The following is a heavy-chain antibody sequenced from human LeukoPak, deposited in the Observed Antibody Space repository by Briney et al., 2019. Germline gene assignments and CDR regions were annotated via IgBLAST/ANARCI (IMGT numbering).Heavy chain of an antibody. V-gene: IGHV4-34*01. D-gene: IGHD3-22*01. CDR3: ARDIRSHYYDSSGYYSRRRGHKENQGIDY. Sequence: SETLSLTCAVYGGSFSGYYWSWIRQPPGKGLEWIGEINHSGSTNYNPSLKSRVTISVDTSKNQFSLKLSSVTAADTAVYYCARDIRSHYYDSSGYYSRRRGHKENQGIDYWGQGTLVTVSS. CDR1: GGSFSGYY. CDR2: INHSGST. J-gene: IGHJ4*02.